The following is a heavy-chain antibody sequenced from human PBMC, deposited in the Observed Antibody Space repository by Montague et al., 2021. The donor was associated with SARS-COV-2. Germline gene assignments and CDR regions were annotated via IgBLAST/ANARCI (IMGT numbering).Heavy chain of an antibody. V-gene: IGHV4-39*01. Sequence: SETLSLTCTVSGGSISSSSYYWGWIRQPPGKGLEWIGSIDYSGSTYYXPSLKSRVTISVDTSKNQFSLKLSSVTAADTAVYYCARQMGQSSIFGVVIQYYFDYWGQGTLVTVSS. CDR2: IDYSGST. J-gene: IGHJ4*02. D-gene: IGHD3-3*01. CDR1: GGSISSSSYY. CDR3: ARQMGQSSIFGVVIQYYFDY.